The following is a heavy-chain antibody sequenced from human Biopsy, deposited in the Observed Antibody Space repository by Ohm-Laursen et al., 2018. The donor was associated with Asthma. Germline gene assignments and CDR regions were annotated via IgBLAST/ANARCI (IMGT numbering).Heavy chain of an antibody. Sequence: GDSLKISCKGSGYTFTNYWIGWGRQMPGKGLERMGSIYPGDSDAIYSPSFQGQVTLSGDKSISTAYLQWSSLKAWGTAMYYCARRGWGASFWYFDLWGRGTLVTVSS. D-gene: IGHD1-26*01. CDR1: GYTFTNYW. CDR3: ARRGWGASFWYFDL. J-gene: IGHJ2*01. V-gene: IGHV5-51*01. CDR2: IYPGDSDA.